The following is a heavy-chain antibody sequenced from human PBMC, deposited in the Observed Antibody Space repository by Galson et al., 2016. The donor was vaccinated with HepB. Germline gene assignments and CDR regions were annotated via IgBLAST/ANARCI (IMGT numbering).Heavy chain of an antibody. CDR3: ATRPPTTIFGVSRRFDP. J-gene: IGHJ5*02. CDR1: GNTLSSYD. CDR2: MHPNSGKT. D-gene: IGHD3-3*01. V-gene: IGHV1-8*01. Sequence: SVKVSCKASGNTLSSYDINWVRQATGQGFEWMGWMHPNSGKTGYAQKFQGRITMTRNTSISTVYMELSTLTSEDTAVYYCATRPPTTIFGVSRRFDPWGQGTLVTGSS.